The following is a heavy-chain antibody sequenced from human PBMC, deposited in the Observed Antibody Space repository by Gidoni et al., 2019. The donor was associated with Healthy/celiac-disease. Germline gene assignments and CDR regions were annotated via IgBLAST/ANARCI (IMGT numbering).Heavy chain of an antibody. D-gene: IGHD5-18*01. Sequence: QVPLVQSGAEVKKPGASVKVSCKASGYTFTSYYMQWVRQAPGQGLEWMGIINPSGGSTSYAQKFQGRVTMTRDTSTSTVYMELSSLRSEDTAVYYCASETAMVKLYYWGQGTLVTVSS. J-gene: IGHJ4*02. CDR1: GYTFTSYY. CDR2: INPSGGST. V-gene: IGHV1-46*01. CDR3: ASETAMVKLYY.